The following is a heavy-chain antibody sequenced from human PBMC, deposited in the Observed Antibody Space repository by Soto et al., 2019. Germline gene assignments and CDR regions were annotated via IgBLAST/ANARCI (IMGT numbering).Heavy chain of an antibody. V-gene: IGHV1-46*01. J-gene: IGHJ3*02. D-gene: IGHD5-12*01. CDR3: ARDTGYDHDAFDI. Sequence: ASVKVSCKASGYSFNTSYYMHWVRQAPGQGLEWMGIINPTGSMTKYSQRFQGRLTMTRDTSTSTDYMELTTLTSEDTAVYFCARDTGYDHDAFDIWGQGTMVTVSS. CDR1: GYSFNTSYY. CDR2: INPTGSMT.